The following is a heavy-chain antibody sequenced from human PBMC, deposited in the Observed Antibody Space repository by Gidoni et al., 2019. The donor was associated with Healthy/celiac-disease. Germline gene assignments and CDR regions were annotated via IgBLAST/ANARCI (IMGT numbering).Heavy chain of an antibody. CDR2: IYYSWST. D-gene: IGHD2-2*01. J-gene: IGHJ6*03. Sequence: QLQLQESGPGLVKPSETLSLTCTVSGGSISSSSYYWGWIRQPPGKGLEWIGSIYYSWSTYYNPSLKSRVTISVDTSKNQFSLKLSSVTAADTAVYYCARLVVVPAATRYYYYYYYMDVWGKGTTVTVSS. CDR1: GGSISSSSYY. V-gene: IGHV4-39*01. CDR3: ARLVVVPAATRYYYYYYYMDV.